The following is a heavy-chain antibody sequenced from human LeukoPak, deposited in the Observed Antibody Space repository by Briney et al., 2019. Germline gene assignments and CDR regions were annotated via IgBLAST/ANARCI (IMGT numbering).Heavy chain of an antibody. V-gene: IGHV3-23*01. CDR1: GFSFSSYA. CDR2: ISGSGGST. J-gene: IGHJ4*02. Sequence: GGSLSLSCAASGFSFSSYAMSWVRQAPGKGLEWVSAISGSGGSTYYADSVKGRFTISRDNSKNTLYLQMNSLRAEDTAVYYCAKDSSSSGFDYWGQGTLVTVSS. D-gene: IGHD6-6*01. CDR3: AKDSSSSGFDY.